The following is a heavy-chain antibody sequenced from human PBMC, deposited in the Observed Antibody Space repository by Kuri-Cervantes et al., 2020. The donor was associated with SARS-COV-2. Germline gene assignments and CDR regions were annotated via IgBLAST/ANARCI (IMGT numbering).Heavy chain of an antibody. Sequence: SETLSLTCAVSGYSISSGYYWGWIRQPPGKGLEWIGSIYHSGSTYYNPSLKSRVTISVDTSKNQFSLKLSSVTAADTAVYYCARPPADYYYMGVWGKGTTVTVSS. CDR3: ARPPADYYYMGV. J-gene: IGHJ6*03. V-gene: IGHV4-38-2*01. CDR2: IYHSGST. CDR1: GYSISSGYY.